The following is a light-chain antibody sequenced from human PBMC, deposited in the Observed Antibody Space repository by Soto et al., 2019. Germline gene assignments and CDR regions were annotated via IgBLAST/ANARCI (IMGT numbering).Light chain of an antibody. Sequence: EIVMTQSPATLSVSPGERATLSCRASQSVSSYLGWYQQKPGQAPSLLIYGASTRATGIPVRFSGSGSGTDFTLTISSLQSEDFAVYYCQQYNNWPRTFGQGTKVEIK. J-gene: IGKJ1*01. CDR2: GAS. CDR1: QSVSSY. CDR3: QQYNNWPRT. V-gene: IGKV3-15*01.